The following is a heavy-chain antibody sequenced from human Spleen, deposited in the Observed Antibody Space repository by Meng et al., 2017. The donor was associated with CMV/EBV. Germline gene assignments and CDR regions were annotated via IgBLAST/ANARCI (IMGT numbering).Heavy chain of an antibody. J-gene: IGHJ4*02. CDR1: GLTFSRNA. V-gene: IGHV3-30*04. Sequence: EAAGLTFSRNARHWVRQAPGKGLEWVAAISYDAGNKYYADSVEGRFTISRDNSKNTLYLQMNSLRTEDTAVYYCARDSVVVIARWDYWGQGTLVTVSS. D-gene: IGHD2-21*01. CDR2: ISYDAGNK. CDR3: ARDSVVVIARWDY.